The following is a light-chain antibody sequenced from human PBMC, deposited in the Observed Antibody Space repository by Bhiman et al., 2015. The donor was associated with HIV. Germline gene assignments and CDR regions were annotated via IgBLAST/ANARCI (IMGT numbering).Light chain of an antibody. CDR3: SSYTTITSYV. CDR1: SSDIGTYNF. V-gene: IGLV2-14*03. CDR2: DVS. J-gene: IGLJ1*01. Sequence: QSALTQPASVSGSPGQSITISCTGASSDIGTYNFVSWYQQHPDKAPKLMIYDVSKRPSGVSNRFSASKSGNTASLTISGLRAEDEADYYCSSYTTITSYVFGTGTKVTVL.